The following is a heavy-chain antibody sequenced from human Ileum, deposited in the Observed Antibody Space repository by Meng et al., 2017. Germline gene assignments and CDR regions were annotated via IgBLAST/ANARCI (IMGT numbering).Heavy chain of an antibody. V-gene: IGHV3-23*01. J-gene: IGHJ4*02. Sequence: GESLKISCAASGFTFTTYAMTWVRQAPGKGLEWVSAITGSGTGTYYTDSVKGRFTISRDNSKNTLYLQMNSLRAEDTAVYYCANLNKWGEKQAFDYWGQGTLVTVSS. CDR3: ANLNKWGEKQAFDY. CDR2: ITGSGTGT. CDR1: GFTFTTYA. D-gene: IGHD3-16*01.